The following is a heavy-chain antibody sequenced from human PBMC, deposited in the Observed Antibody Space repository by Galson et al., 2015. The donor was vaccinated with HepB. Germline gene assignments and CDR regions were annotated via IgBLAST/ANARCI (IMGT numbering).Heavy chain of an antibody. Sequence: SLRLSCAASGFTFSSYGMHWVRQAPGKGLEWVAVIWYDGSNKYYADSVKGRFTISRDNSKNTLYLQMNSLRAEDTAVYYCARDNQYYYDSSARVDAFDIWGQGTMVTVSS. J-gene: IGHJ3*02. CDR2: IWYDGSNK. CDR1: GFTFSSYG. V-gene: IGHV3-33*01. D-gene: IGHD3-22*01. CDR3: ARDNQYYYDSSARVDAFDI.